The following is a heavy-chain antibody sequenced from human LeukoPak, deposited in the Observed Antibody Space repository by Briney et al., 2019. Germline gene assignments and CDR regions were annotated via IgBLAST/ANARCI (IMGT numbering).Heavy chain of an antibody. V-gene: IGHV4-4*07. CDR3: ARVLGRPVADDAFDI. CDR2: IYTSGST. CDR1: GGSISSYY. Sequence: SETLSLTCTVSGGSISSYYLSWIRQPAGKGLEWIGRIYTSGSTNYNPSLKSRVTMSVATSKNQFSLKLNSVTAADTAVYCCARVLGRPVADDAFDIWGQGTMVTVSS. J-gene: IGHJ3*02. D-gene: IGHD6-19*01.